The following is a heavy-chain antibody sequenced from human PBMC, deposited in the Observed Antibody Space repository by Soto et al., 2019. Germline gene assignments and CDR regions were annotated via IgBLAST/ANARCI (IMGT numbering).Heavy chain of an antibody. CDR3: ARAQSGGMAPEAFDI. Sequence: GXSLRLSCAASGFTFSSYSMNWVRQAPGKGLEWVSYISSSSSTIYYADSVKGRFTISRDNAKNTLYLQMNSLRDEDTAVYYCARAQSGGMAPEAFDIWGQGTMVTVSS. D-gene: IGHD3-10*01. CDR1: GFTFSSYS. CDR2: ISSSSSTI. V-gene: IGHV3-48*02. J-gene: IGHJ3*02.